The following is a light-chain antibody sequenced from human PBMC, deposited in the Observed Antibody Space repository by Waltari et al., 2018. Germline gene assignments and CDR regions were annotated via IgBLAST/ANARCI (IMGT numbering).Light chain of an antibody. Sequence: EIVLPQSPVTLSLSPGEGATLSCTTSQSVGDFLAWYQQRPGQAPRLLIYDASLRAAGIPARFSGSGSGTDFTLTISSLESEDSAVYFCQQRNSWPLTFGPGTTV. J-gene: IGKJ3*01. CDR1: QSVGDF. V-gene: IGKV3-11*01. CDR2: DAS. CDR3: QQRNSWPLT.